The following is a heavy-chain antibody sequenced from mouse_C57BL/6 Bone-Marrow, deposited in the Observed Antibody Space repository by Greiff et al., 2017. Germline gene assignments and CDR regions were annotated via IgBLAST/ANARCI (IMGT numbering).Heavy chain of an antibody. Sequence: EVQGVESGGGLVKPGGSLKLSCAASGFTFSDYGMHWVRQAPEKGLEWVAYISSGSSTIYYAATVKGRFTIARDNAKNTLFLQMTSLRSEDTAMYYCASFITTVVDGYFDYWGQGTTLTVSS. J-gene: IGHJ2*01. D-gene: IGHD1-1*01. CDR1: GFTFSDYG. CDR2: ISSGSSTI. V-gene: IGHV5-17*01. CDR3: ASFITTVVDGYFDY.